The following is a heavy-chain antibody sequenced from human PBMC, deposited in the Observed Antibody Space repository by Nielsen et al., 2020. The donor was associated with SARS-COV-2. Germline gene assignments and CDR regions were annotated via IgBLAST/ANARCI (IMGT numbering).Heavy chain of an antibody. V-gene: IGHV3-64*01. Sequence: GGSLRLSCAASGFTFSSYAMHWVRQAPRKGLEYVSAISSNGGSTYYANSVKGRFTISRDNSKNTLYLQMGSLRAEDMAVYYCAREARDDAFDIWGQGTMVTVSS. CDR2: ISSNGGST. J-gene: IGHJ3*02. CDR1: GFTFSSYA. CDR3: AREARDDAFDI.